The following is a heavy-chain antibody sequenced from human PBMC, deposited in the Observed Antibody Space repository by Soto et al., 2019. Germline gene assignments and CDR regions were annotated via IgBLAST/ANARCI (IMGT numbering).Heavy chain of an antibody. CDR2: INPDGSRT. V-gene: IGHV3-74*01. D-gene: IGHD3-16*01. CDR1: GFIFSSYW. Sequence: EVQLVESGGGLVPPGGSLRLSCAASGFIFSSYWMHWVRQAPGKGLAWVSRINPDGSRTTYADSVTGRFTISTDNAKNMVFLHMNSKGAEDTAVYYCARVNLGSYDWFDPWGQGILVTVSS. CDR3: ARVNLGSYDWFDP. J-gene: IGHJ5*02.